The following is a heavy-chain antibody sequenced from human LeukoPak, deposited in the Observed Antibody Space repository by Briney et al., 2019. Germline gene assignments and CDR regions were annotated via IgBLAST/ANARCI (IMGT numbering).Heavy chain of an antibody. CDR2: ISCDGSNK. Sequence: PGGSLRLSCVASGFTFSSYGMHWVRQAPGKGLEWVAVISCDGSNKYYADSVKGRFTISRDNSKNTLYLQMNSLRAEDTAVYYCATDRRAAGYCSSTSCLKDYWGQGTLVTVSS. CDR3: ATDRRAAGYCSSTSCLKDY. V-gene: IGHV3-33*08. J-gene: IGHJ4*02. CDR1: GFTFSSYG. D-gene: IGHD2-2*01.